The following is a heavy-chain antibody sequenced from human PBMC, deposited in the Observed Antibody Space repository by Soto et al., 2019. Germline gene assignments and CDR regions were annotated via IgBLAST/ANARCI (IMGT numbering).Heavy chain of an antibody. Sequence: GGSLRLSCAASGFTFSTYAMSWVRQAPGKGLEWVSTIDNSGGITYYADSVKGRFTISRDNSKNTLYLQMNSLRAEDTAVYYCAKGGYNYGFLFDCWGQGTLVTAPQ. J-gene: IGHJ4*02. CDR2: IDNSGGIT. CDR1: GFTFSTYA. V-gene: IGHV3-23*05. D-gene: IGHD5-18*01. CDR3: AKGGYNYGFLFDC.